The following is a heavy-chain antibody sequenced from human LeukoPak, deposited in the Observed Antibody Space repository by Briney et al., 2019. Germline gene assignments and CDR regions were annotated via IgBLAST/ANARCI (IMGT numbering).Heavy chain of an antibody. V-gene: IGHV4-38-2*02. Sequence: SETLSLTCTVSGYSIGSGYYWGWIRQPPGKGLEWIGSIYHSGSTYYNPSLKSRVTISVDRSKNQFSLKLSSVTAADTAVYYCARDPREAIFGVVLDAFDIWGQGTMVTVSS. CDR1: GYSIGSGYY. CDR2: IYHSGST. CDR3: ARDPREAIFGVVLDAFDI. J-gene: IGHJ3*02. D-gene: IGHD3-3*01.